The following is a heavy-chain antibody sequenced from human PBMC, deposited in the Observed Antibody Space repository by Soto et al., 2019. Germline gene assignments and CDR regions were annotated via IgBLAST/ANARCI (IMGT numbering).Heavy chain of an antibody. Sequence: QVQLVQSGAEVKKPGASVKVSCKASGYTFTSYDINWVRHATAQGLEWMGWMNPNSGNTGYAQKFQGRVTMTRNTSISTAYMELSSLRSEDTAVYYCARRTKRDRILDYWGQGTLVTVSS. D-gene: IGHD3-3*01. CDR2: MNPNSGNT. CDR1: GYTFTSYD. CDR3: ARRTKRDRILDY. J-gene: IGHJ4*02. V-gene: IGHV1-8*01.